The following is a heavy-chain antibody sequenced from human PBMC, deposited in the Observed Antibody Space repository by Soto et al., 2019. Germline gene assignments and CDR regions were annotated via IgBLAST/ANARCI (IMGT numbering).Heavy chain of an antibody. V-gene: IGHV4-39*01. J-gene: IGHJ4*02. D-gene: IGHD3-3*01. CDR2: VYYSGST. CDR3: ARQEGYDVLSGFYLYYVDY. CDR1: GGLISSGTYY. Sequence: LSLTCTVSGGLISSGTYYWGWIRQPPGKGLEWIGSVYYSGSTYYNPSLKSRVTISVDTSKNQFSLKLISVTAADTAMYYCARQEGYDVLSGFYLYYVDYWGQGTPVTVS.